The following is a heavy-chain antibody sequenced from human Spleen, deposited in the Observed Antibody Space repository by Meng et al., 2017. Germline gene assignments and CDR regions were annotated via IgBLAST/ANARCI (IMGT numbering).Heavy chain of an antibody. D-gene: IGHD3-22*01. Sequence: ASLKVSCKASGYTFTSYYMHWVRQAPGQGLEWMGIINPSGGSTSYEQKFQGRVTMTRDTSTSTVYMELSSLRSEDTAVYYWARDQGAESPWYYYDSSGYYGTWGQGTLVTVSS. V-gene: IGHV1-46*01. CDR3: ARDQGAESPWYYYDSSGYYGT. CDR2: INPSGGST. CDR1: GYTFTSYY. J-gene: IGHJ5*02.